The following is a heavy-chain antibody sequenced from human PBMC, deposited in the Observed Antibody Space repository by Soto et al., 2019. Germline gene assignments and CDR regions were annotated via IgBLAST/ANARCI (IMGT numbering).Heavy chain of an antibody. CDR1: GVTFSSYA. D-gene: IGHD2-2*01. V-gene: IGHV1-69*01. J-gene: IGHJ6*02. CDR3: ANRGDCSRTSCPYCYYYGMDV. Sequence: QVQLVQSGAEVKKPGSSVKVSCKASGVTFSSYAISWVRQAPGQGLEWMGGISSIFGTANYAQKFQGRVTITADESTSTAYMALSSLRNEDTAVYYCANRGDCSRTSCPYCYYYGMDVWGQGTTVTVSS. CDR2: ISSIFGTA.